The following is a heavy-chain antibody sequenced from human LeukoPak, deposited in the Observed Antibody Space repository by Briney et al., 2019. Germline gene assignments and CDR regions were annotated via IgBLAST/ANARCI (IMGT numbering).Heavy chain of an antibody. CDR3: AKDGRSIAAAGNFDY. CDR2: ISGSGGST. Sequence: GGSLRLSCAASGFTFSSYAMSWVRQAPGKGLEWVSAISGSGGSTYYADSVKGRFTISRDNSKNTLHLQMNSLRAEDTAVYYCAKDGRSIAAAGNFDYWGQGTLVTVSS. J-gene: IGHJ4*02. CDR1: GFTFSSYA. D-gene: IGHD6-13*01. V-gene: IGHV3-23*01.